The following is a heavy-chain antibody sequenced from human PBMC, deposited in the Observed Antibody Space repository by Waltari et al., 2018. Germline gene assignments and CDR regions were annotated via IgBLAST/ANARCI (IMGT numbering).Heavy chain of an antibody. CDR3: VKETAYGYYFDN. J-gene: IGHJ3*01. V-gene: IGHV3-23*03. CDR2: IYSGGGA. D-gene: IGHD1-26*01. Sequence: EVQLLESGGGLIPPGGSLTLSCAASGFTFNNYAMNWIRQAPGKGLEWVSVIYSGGGAYYADSVKGRFTISRDNSKNTLYLQMSSLRLEDTAVYYCVKETAYGYYFDNWGQGTTVTVS. CDR1: GFTFNNYA.